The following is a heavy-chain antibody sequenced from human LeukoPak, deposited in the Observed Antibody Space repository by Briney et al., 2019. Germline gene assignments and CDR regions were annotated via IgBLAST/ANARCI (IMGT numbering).Heavy chain of an antibody. D-gene: IGHD3-3*01. CDR3: ARVPTDFWSGYYYYYYMDV. CDR1: GFTFSSYS. Sequence: GGSLRLSCAASGFTFSSYSMNWVRQAPGKGLEWVSSISSSSSYIYYADSVKGRFTVSRDNAKNSLYLQMNSLRAEDTAVYYCARVPTDFWSGYYYYYYMDVWGKGTTVTVSS. V-gene: IGHV3-21*01. J-gene: IGHJ6*03. CDR2: ISSSSSYI.